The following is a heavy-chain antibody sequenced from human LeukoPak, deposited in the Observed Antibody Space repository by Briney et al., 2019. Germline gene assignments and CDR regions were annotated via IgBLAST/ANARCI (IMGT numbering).Heavy chain of an antibody. D-gene: IGHD2-15*01. CDR1: GFTFSSYG. J-gene: IGHJ5*02. V-gene: IGHV3-33*01. Sequence: GGSLRLSCAASGFTFSSYGMHWVRQAPGKGLEWVAVIWYDGNEKYYADSVKGRFTISRDNAKNTLYLQMNSLRAEDTAVYYCARDPGYCSGGSCYPINWFDPWGQGTLVTVSS. CDR2: IWYDGNEK. CDR3: ARDPGYCSGGSCYPINWFDP.